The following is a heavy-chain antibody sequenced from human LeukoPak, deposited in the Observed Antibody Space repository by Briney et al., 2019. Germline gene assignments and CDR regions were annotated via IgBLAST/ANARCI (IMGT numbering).Heavy chain of an antibody. J-gene: IGHJ5*02. CDR3: ATDSLFLEWFSNWFDP. Sequence: ASVKVTCKASVYTFTGYYMHWVRQAPGQGLDWMGWINPNSGGTNYAQKFQGRVTMTRDTSISTAYMELSRLRSDDTAVYYCATDSLFLEWFSNWFDPWRQGTLVTVSS. CDR2: INPNSGGT. CDR1: VYTFTGYY. V-gene: IGHV1-2*02. D-gene: IGHD3-3*01.